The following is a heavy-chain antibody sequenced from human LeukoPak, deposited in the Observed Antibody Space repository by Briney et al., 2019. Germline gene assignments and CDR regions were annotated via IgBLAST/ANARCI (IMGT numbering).Heavy chain of an antibody. CDR2: ISYDGSNK. Sequence: GGSLRLSCAASGFTFSSYAMSWVRQAPGKGLEWVAVISYDGSNKYYADSVKGRSTISRDNSKNTLYLQMNSLRAEDTAVYYCAKDFGRYCSGGSCYPDYWGQGTLVTVSS. V-gene: IGHV3-30*18. D-gene: IGHD2-15*01. CDR3: AKDFGRYCSGGSCYPDY. J-gene: IGHJ4*02. CDR1: GFTFSSYA.